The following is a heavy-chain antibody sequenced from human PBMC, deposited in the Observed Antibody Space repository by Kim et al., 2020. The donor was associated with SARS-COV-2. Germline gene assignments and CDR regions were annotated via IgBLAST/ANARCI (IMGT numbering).Heavy chain of an antibody. D-gene: IGHD3-3*01. CDR1: GGSISSNY. CDR3: ARDHREWLQYTANWYFDL. Sequence: SETLSLTCTVSGGSISSNYCCWIRQPPGKGLEWFGYISSSWSTNYNYSLTSRVTISVDTSKNQFSLTLSSVTAADTAAYYCARDHREWLQYTANWYFDLWGRRTLVTVSS. J-gene: IGHJ2*01. V-gene: IGHV4-59*01. CDR2: ISSSWST.